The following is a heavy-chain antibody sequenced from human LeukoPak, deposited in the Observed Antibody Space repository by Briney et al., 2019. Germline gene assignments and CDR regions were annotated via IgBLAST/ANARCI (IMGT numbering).Heavy chain of an antibody. CDR2: INHSGST. CDR1: GGSLSGYY. Sequence: PSETLSLTCAVSGGSLSGYYWSWIRQPPGKGLEWIGEINHSGSTNYNPSLKSRVTISVDTSKNQFSLKLSSVTAADTAVYYCARRAVAGTEIDYFDYWGQGTLVTVSS. CDR3: ARRAVAGTEIDYFDY. J-gene: IGHJ4*02. D-gene: IGHD6-19*01. V-gene: IGHV4-34*01.